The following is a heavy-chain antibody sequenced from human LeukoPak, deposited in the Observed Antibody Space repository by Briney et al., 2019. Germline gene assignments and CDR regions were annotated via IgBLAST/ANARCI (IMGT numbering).Heavy chain of an antibody. CDR3: ASGSLGDGYGVGDYYQYMDV. CDR1: GGTFNSYA. D-gene: IGHD5-24*01. Sequence: SVTVSCKASGGTFNSYAISWVRQAPGQGLEWMGGIMPLFGTANYAQEFQGRVTFTTDESASTAYMEVSSLRSEDTAVYYCASGSLGDGYGVGDYYQYMDVWGKGTTVTVSS. V-gene: IGHV1-69*05. J-gene: IGHJ6*03. CDR2: IMPLFGTA.